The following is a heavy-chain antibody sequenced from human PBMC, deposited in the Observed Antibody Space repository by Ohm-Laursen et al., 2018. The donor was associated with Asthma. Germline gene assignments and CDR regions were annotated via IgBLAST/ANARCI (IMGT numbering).Heavy chain of an antibody. CDR1: GYTFTNYY. D-gene: IGHD3-3*01. J-gene: IGHJ3*02. CDR2: IYPRGGTP. CDR3: ARDRDFWSGYYLNDAFDI. V-gene: IGHV1-46*01. Sequence: SSVKVSCKASGYTFTNYYMHWVRQAPGQGLEWMGVIYPRGGTPTYAQKFQGRVTMTRDTSISTAYMELSRLRSDDTAVYYCARDRDFWSGYYLNDAFDIWGQGTLVTVSS.